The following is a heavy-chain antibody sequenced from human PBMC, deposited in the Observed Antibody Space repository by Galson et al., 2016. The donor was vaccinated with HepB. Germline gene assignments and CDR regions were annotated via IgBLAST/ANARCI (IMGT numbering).Heavy chain of an antibody. D-gene: IGHD3-9*01. J-gene: IGHJ4*02. Sequence: SVKVSCKASGYTFTNYGVSWVRQAPGKGLEWVGWISSYNGDTNYAQKFQGRVNMTTDKSTSTAYMDLRSLKSDDTAVYFCARGGANFDWILDFWGQGTLVTGSS. CDR2: ISSYNGDT. CDR1: GYTFTNYG. CDR3: ARGGANFDWILDF. V-gene: IGHV1-18*01.